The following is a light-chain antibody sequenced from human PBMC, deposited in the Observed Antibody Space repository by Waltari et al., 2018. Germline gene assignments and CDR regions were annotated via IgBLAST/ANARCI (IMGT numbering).Light chain of an antibody. CDR3: CSYAGTSTLI. CDR2: EVN. V-gene: IGLV2-23*02. CDR1: RNDAGGSSL. Sequence: QPALPQPASVPGSPGLTITVPPTGPRNDAGGSSLVTWYHLCSSRPHNLLLHYFHTWYQQPPGRAPKLIIYEVNKWPSGVSNRFSGSKSGNTASLTISGLQAEDEADYYCCSYAGTSTLIFGGGTKVTVL. J-gene: IGLJ2*01.